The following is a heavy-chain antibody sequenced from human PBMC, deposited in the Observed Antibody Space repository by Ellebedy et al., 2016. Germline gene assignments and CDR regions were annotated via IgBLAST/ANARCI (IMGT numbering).Heavy chain of an antibody. CDR1: GFTYSNYA. CDR2: ISGSGGST. D-gene: IGHD4-17*01. V-gene: IGHV3-23*01. CDR3: AKEGSDYGDYGAFDI. J-gene: IGHJ3*02. Sequence: GESLKISXAASGFTYSNYAMSWVRQAPGKGLEWVSAISGSGGSTYYADSVKGRFTISRDNSKNTLYLQMNSLRAEDTTVYYCAKEGSDYGDYGAFDIWGQGTMVTVSS.